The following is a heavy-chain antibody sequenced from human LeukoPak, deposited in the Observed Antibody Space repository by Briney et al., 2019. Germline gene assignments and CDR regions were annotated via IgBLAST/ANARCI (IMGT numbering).Heavy chain of an antibody. Sequence: SETLSLTCAVSGYSIGSGYYWGWIRQPPGKGLEWIGSINHSGSTYYNPSLKSRVTISVDTSKNQFSLKLSSVTAADTAVYYCARVNDGRNWFDPWGQGTLVTVSS. CDR3: ARVNDGRNWFDP. CDR2: INHSGST. J-gene: IGHJ5*02. CDR1: GYSIGSGYY. D-gene: IGHD1-26*01. V-gene: IGHV4-38-2*01.